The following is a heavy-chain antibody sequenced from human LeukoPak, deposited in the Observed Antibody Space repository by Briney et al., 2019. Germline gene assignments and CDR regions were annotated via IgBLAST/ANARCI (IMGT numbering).Heavy chain of an antibody. V-gene: IGHV4-59*01. CDR3: ASFRVAAAGNWFDP. D-gene: IGHD6-13*01. Sequence: PSGTLSLTCTVSGGSISSYYWSWIRQPPGKGLEWIGYIYYSGSTNYNPSLKSRVTISVDTSKNQFSLKLSSVTAADTAVYYCASFRVAAAGNWFDPWGQGTLVTVSS. J-gene: IGHJ5*02. CDR2: IYYSGST. CDR1: GGSISSYY.